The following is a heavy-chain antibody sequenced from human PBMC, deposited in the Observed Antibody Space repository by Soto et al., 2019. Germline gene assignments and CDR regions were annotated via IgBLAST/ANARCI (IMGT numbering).Heavy chain of an antibody. D-gene: IGHD2-8*02. CDR1: GFTFSSYG. CDR3: ASLYWLTVDFDY. CDR2: ISYDGSNK. Sequence: GGSPGIPFAASGFTFSSYGMHWVRQAPGKGLEWVAVISYDGSNKYYADSVKGRFTISRDNSKNTLYLQMNSLRAEDTAVYYCASLYWLTVDFDYWGQGTLVTVSS. V-gene: IGHV3-30*03. J-gene: IGHJ4*02.